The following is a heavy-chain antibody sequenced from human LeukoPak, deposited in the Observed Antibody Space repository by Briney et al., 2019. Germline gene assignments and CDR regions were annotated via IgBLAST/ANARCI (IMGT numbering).Heavy chain of an antibody. D-gene: IGHD5-18*01. V-gene: IGHV3-23*01. J-gene: IGHJ4*02. Sequence: GGSLRLSCAASGFTFSSYAMSWVRQAPGKGLEWVSAISGSGGSTYYADSVKGRFTISRDNSKNTLYLQTNSLRAEDTAVYYCAKGNTRYSYGYYYFDYWGQGTLVTVSS. CDR1: GFTFSSYA. CDR2: ISGSGGST. CDR3: AKGNTRYSYGYYYFDY.